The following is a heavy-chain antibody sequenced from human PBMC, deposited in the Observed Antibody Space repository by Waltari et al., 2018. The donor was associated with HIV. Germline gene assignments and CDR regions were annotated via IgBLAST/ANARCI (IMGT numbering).Heavy chain of an antibody. CDR2: NNNDGSST. V-gene: IGHV3-74*01. D-gene: IGHD6-6*01. CDR1: GFTFSSHW. Sequence: EVQLVESGGGLVQPGGSLRLSCAASGFTFSSHWMHWVRQAPGKGLVWVSRNNNDGSSTSYADSVKGRFTVSRDNAKNTLYRQMNSLRAEDTAVYYCAREYGNSSGRAFDIWGQGTMVTVSS. CDR3: AREYGNSSGRAFDI. J-gene: IGHJ3*02.